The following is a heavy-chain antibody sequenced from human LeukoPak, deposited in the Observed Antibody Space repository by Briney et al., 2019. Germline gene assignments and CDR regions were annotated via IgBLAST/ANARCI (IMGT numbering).Heavy chain of an antibody. CDR2: INPNSGGT. D-gene: IGHD2-2*01. Sequence: VASVKVSCKASGYTFTGYYMHWVRQAPGQWLEWMGWINPNSGGTNYAQKFQGRVTMTRDTSISTAYMELRSLRSDDTAVYYCARDDLGYCSSTSCYGGRGWFDPWGQGTLVTVSS. J-gene: IGHJ5*02. CDR3: ARDDLGYCSSTSCYGGRGWFDP. CDR1: GYTFTGYY. V-gene: IGHV1-2*02.